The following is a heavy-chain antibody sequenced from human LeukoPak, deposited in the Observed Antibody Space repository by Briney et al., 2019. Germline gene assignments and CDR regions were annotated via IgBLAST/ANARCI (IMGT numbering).Heavy chain of an antibody. CDR3: ARSSYITMVVFDP. D-gene: IGHD3-22*01. Sequence: VASVKVSCKASGGTFSSYAISWVRQAPGQGLEWMGRIIPILGIANYAQKFQGRVTITADKSTSTAYMELSSLRSEDTAVYYCARSSYITMVVFDPWGQGTLVTVSS. J-gene: IGHJ5*02. CDR2: IIPILGIA. V-gene: IGHV1-69*04. CDR1: GGTFSSYA.